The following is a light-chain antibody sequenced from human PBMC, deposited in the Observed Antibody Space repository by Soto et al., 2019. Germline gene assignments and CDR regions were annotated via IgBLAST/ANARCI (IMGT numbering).Light chain of an antibody. V-gene: IGLV2-14*01. Sequence: QSVLTRPASVSGSPGQSITISCTGTSSDVGAYKYVSWYQQHPGKAPKLMIYEVSNRPSGVSNRFSGSKSGNTASLTISGLQAEDEADYYCSSYTSSGTLRVFGGGTKLTVL. CDR1: SSDVGAYKY. J-gene: IGLJ3*02. CDR2: EVS. CDR3: SSYTSSGTLRV.